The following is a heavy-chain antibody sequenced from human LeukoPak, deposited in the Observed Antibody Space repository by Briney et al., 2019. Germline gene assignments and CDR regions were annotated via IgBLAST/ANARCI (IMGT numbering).Heavy chain of an antibody. CDR3: ARDLGKYCSSTSCRGVWFDP. V-gene: IGHV1-46*01. D-gene: IGHD2-2*01. J-gene: IGHJ5*02. Sequence: GASVKVSCKPSGSTFTSYYMHWVRQAPGQGLEWMGIINPSGGSTSYAQKFQGRVTMTRDTSTSTVYMELSSLRSEDTAVYYCARDLGKYCSSTSCRGVWFDPWGQGTLVTVSS. CDR1: GSTFTSYY. CDR2: INPSGGST.